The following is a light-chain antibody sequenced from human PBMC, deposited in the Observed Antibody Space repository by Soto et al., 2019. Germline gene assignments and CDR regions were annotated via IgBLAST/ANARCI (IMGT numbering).Light chain of an antibody. CDR1: QSVGSS. J-gene: IGKJ5*01. CDR2: DAS. V-gene: IGKV3-11*01. CDR3: QQYGTSPRT. Sequence: EIVLTQSPATLSLSPGERATLSCRASQSVGSSLAWYQQKPGQAPRLLIYDASNRATGIPARFSGSGSGTDFTLTISRLEPEDFAVYICQQYGTSPRTFGQGTRLEIK.